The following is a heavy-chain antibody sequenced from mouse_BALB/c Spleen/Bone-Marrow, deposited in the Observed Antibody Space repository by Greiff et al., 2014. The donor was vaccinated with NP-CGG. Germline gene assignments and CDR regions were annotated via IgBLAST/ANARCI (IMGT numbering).Heavy chain of an antibody. V-gene: IGHV1-9*01. J-gene: IGHJ4*01. CDR2: ILPGSGGT. CDR3: ARSMDH. Sequence: QVQLQQSGAELMKPGASVKISCKATGYTFSSYWIEWVKQRPGHGLEWIGEILPGSGGTNYNEKFKGKATFTADTSSNTAYMQLNSLTSEDSAVYYCARSMDHWGQGTSVTVSS. CDR1: GYTFSSYW.